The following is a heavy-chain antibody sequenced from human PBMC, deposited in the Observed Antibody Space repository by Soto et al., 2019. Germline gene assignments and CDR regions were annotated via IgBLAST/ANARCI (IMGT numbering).Heavy chain of an antibody. V-gene: IGHV1-69*01. CDR1: GGTFSSYA. J-gene: IGHJ6*02. D-gene: IGHD3-3*01. Sequence: QVQLVQSGAEVKKPGSSVKVSCKASGGTFSSYAISWVRQAPGQGLEWMGGIIPIFGTANYAQKFQGRVTITADESTSTAYMELSSLRSEDTAVYYCAREPYDFWSVNYYYYGMDVWGQGTTVTVSS. CDR2: IIPIFGTA. CDR3: AREPYDFWSVNYYYYGMDV.